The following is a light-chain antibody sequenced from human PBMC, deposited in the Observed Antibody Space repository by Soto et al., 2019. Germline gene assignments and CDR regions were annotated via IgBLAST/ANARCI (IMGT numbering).Light chain of an antibody. Sequence: DIQMTQSPSSLSASVGDRVTITCQASQDITKYLNWYRQKPGKAPNLLIYDASKLKTGVPSRFSGTGSGTYFTLTISSLQPEDIATHFCQQYDNLPPPFGGGTRVEIK. V-gene: IGKV1-33*01. CDR2: DAS. J-gene: IGKJ4*01. CDR3: QQYDNLPPP. CDR1: QDITKY.